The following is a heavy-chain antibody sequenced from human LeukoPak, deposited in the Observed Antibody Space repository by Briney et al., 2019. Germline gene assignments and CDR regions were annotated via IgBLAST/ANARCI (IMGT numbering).Heavy chain of an antibody. J-gene: IGHJ4*02. CDR3: ARDRHYDYVWGSYPIGGDY. CDR2: ISAYNGNT. CDR1: GYTFTSYG. D-gene: IGHD3-16*02. Sequence: ASVKVSCKASGYTFTSYGISWVRQAPGQGLEWMGWISAYNGNTNYAQKLQGRVTMTTDTYTSTAYMELRSLRSDDTAVYYCARDRHYDYVWGSYPIGGDYWGQGTLVTVSS. V-gene: IGHV1-18*01.